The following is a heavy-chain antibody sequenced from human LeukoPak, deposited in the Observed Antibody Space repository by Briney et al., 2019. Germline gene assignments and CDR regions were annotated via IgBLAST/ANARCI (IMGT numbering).Heavy chain of an antibody. Sequence: SVTVSCKASGGTFSSYAISWVRQAPGQGLEWMGGIIPIFGTANYAQKFQGRVTITADESTSTAYMELSSLRSEDTAVYYCARDRGFYYDSSGYYYSPTQGNWFDPWGQGTLVTVSS. D-gene: IGHD3-22*01. CDR2: IIPIFGTA. V-gene: IGHV1-69*13. CDR3: ARDRGFYYDSSGYYYSPTQGNWFDP. J-gene: IGHJ5*02. CDR1: GGTFSSYA.